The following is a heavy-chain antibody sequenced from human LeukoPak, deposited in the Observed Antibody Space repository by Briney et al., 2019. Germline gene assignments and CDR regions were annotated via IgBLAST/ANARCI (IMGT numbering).Heavy chain of an antibody. CDR1: GYTFTTYG. CDR3: ARNYHDSSGYYTFFDY. D-gene: IGHD3-22*01. CDR2: ISAYNDNT. J-gene: IGHJ4*02. V-gene: IGHV1-18*01. Sequence: ASVKVSCKASGYTFTTYGINWVRQAPGQGLEWMGWISAYNDNTNYAQKLQGRVTMTTDTSTSTAYMELRSLRSDDTAVYFCARNYHDSSGYYTFFDYWGQGTLVTVSS.